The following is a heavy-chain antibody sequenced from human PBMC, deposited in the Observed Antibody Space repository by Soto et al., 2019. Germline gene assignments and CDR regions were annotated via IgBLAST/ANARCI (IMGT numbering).Heavy chain of an antibody. Sequence: YWSWIRQPPGKGLEWMGIIYPGDSDTRYSPSFQGQVTISADKSISTAYLQWSSLKASDTAMYYCARLGVGTPLLFEYYMDVWGKGTTVTVSS. CDR3: ARLGVGTPLLFEYYMDV. D-gene: IGHD3-10*01. J-gene: IGHJ6*03. CDR1: YW. CDR2: IYPGDSDT. V-gene: IGHV5-51*01.